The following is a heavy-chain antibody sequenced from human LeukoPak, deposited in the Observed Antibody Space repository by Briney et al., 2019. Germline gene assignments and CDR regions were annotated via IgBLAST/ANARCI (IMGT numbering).Heavy chain of an antibody. D-gene: IGHD3-3*01. V-gene: IGHV4-61*02. CDR2: IYTSGST. CDR1: GGSISSSSYY. Sequence: ASETLSLTCTVSGGSISSSSYYWGWIRQPAGKGLEWIGRIYTSGSTNYNPSLKSRVTMSVDTSKNQFSLKLSSVTAADTAVYYCARDFQDEDVLRFLEWFPFDPWGQGTLVTVSS. J-gene: IGHJ5*02. CDR3: ARDFQDEDVLRFLEWFPFDP.